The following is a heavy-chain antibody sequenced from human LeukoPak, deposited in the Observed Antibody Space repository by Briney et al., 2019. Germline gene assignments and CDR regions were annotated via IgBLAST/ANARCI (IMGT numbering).Heavy chain of an antibody. CDR2: IRSKAYGGTT. D-gene: IGHD3-3*01. J-gene: IGHJ4*02. CDR3: TREGYYDFWSGYYVDH. V-gene: IGHV3-49*03. CDR1: GFTFGAYA. Sequence: GRSLRLSCTASGFTFGAYAMSWFRQAPGKGLEWVGFIRSKAYGGTTQYAASVKGRFTISRDDSKSIAYLQMNSLKTEDTAVYYCTREGYYDFWSGYYVDHWGQGTLVTVSS.